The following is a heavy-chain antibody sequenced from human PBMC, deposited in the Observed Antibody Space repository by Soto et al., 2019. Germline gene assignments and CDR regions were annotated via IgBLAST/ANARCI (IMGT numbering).Heavy chain of an antibody. CDR1: GGSLTSNGYY. CDR2: IYYSGTT. CDR3: ARDLLYRAVFEI. D-gene: IGHD3-3*01. V-gene: IGHV4-31*03. J-gene: IGHJ3*02. Sequence: PSETLSLTCTVSGGSLTSNGYYWSWIRPRPEKGLEWLGYIYYSGTTHFNPSLKSRLSISMDTSNNQFSLNLTSVTAADTAVYFCARDLLYRAVFEIWGQGTLVTVSS.